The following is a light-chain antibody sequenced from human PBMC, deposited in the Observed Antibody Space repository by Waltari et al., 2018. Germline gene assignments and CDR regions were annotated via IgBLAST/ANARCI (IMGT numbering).Light chain of an antibody. CDR2: KDS. CDR1: ALPKQY. V-gene: IGLV3-25*03. CDR3: QSADSSGTYWV. Sequence: SYELTQPPSVSVSPGQTARITCSGDALPKQYAYWYQQKPGQAPVLVIYKDSERPSGIPERFSCSSSGTTVTLTIRGVQAEDEADYYCQSADSSGTYWVFGGGTKLTVL. J-gene: IGLJ3*02.